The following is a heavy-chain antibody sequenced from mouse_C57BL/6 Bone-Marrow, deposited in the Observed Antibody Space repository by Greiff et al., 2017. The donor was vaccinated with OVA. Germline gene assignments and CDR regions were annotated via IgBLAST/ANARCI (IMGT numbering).Heavy chain of an antibody. D-gene: IGHD1-3*01. CDR2: ISSGGDYI. Sequence: EVKLEESGEGLVKPGGSLKLSCAASGFTFSSYAMSWVRQTPEKRLEWVAYISSGGDYIYYADTVKGRFTISRDNARNTLYLQMSSLKSEDTAMYYCTRNNGRGFADWGQGTLVTVSA. CDR1: GFTFSSYA. V-gene: IGHV5-9-1*02. CDR3: TRNNGRGFAD. J-gene: IGHJ3*01.